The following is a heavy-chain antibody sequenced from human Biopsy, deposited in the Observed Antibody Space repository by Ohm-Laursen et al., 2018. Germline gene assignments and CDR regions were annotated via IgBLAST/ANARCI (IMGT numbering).Heavy chain of an antibody. Sequence: SLRLSCTASGFTFTSYAMHWVRQAPGKGLEWVAVISYDGSGEYYADSLQDRFIISRDNPKDTVDLQMNSLRGEDTAVYYCAKCMTGGSNYYFHHCGQGTLVTVSS. J-gene: IGHJ4*02. CDR1: GFTFTSYA. D-gene: IGHD2-8*01. V-gene: IGHV3-30*18. CDR2: ISYDGSGE. CDR3: AKCMTGGSNYYFHH.